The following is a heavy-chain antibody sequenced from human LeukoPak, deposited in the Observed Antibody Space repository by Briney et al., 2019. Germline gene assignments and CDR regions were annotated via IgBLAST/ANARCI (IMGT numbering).Heavy chain of an antibody. V-gene: IGHV3-48*04. CDR1: GFTFSSYS. CDR2: ISSSSSTI. J-gene: IGHJ4*02. CDR3: ARDFGVALDY. D-gene: IGHD3-3*01. Sequence: GSLTLSCAASGFTFSSYSMNWVRQAPGKGLEGVSYISSSSSTIYYADSVKGRFTISRDNAKNSLYLQMNSLRAEDTAVYYCARDFGVALDYWGQGTLVTVSS.